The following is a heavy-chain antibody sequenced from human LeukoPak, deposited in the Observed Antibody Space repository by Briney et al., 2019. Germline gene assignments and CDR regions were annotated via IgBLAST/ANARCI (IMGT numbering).Heavy chain of an antibody. Sequence: SVKVSCKASGGTFSSYAISWVRQAPEQGLEWMGRIIPILGIANYAQKFQGRVTITADKSTSTAYMELSSLRSEDTAVYCCARARYSSGWVFDYWGQGTLVTVSS. V-gene: IGHV1-69*04. J-gene: IGHJ4*02. D-gene: IGHD6-19*01. CDR3: ARARYSSGWVFDY. CDR1: GGTFSSYA. CDR2: IIPILGIA.